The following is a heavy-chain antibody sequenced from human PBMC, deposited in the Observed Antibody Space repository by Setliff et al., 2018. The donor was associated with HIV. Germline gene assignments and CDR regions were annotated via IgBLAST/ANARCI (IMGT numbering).Heavy chain of an antibody. J-gene: IGHJ4*02. CDR2: IYTSGDT. Sequence: PSETLSLTCTVSGGSISSGGYYWSWIRQPAGKGLEWIGRIYTSGDTTYDADSVKGRFTISRDNSKNTLYLQMNSLRAEDTAVYYCAKARGDSGYDNYFDYWGQGTLVTVSS. V-gene: IGHV4-61*02. CDR1: GGSISSGGYY. D-gene: IGHD5-12*01. CDR3: AKARGDSGYDNYFDY.